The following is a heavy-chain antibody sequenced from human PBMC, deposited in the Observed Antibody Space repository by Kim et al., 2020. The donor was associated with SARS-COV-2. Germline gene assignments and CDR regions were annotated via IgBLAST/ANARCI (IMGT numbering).Heavy chain of an antibody. CDR1: GGSISGSTFY. J-gene: IGHJ5*02. V-gene: IGHV4-39*01. CDR2: IYYGGST. D-gene: IGHD3-16*01. Sequence: SETLSLTCSVSGGSISGSTFYWGWIRQPPGKGLEWIGSIYYGGSTYYNPSLKSRVTISVDTSKNQFSLKLSSVTAADTAVYYCAVRWGGDDLWGQGTLVTVSS. CDR3: AVRWGGDDL.